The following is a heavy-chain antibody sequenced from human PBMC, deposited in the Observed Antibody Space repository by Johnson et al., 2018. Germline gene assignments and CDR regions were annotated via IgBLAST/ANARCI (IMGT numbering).Heavy chain of an antibody. Sequence: VQLVESGGGLAQPGGSRRLSCAASGFTFSNYAMTWVCRAPGNRLQWLSSISVYGGSTYYAESVKGRFTIPRDNSKNTVYLQMNGLSDEDTALYYCAKDRAETTEPGVSDIWGQGTLVTVSS. J-gene: IGHJ3*02. D-gene: IGHD4-17*01. CDR2: ISVYGGST. CDR1: GFTFSNYA. V-gene: IGHV3-23*04. CDR3: AKDRAETTEPGVSDI.